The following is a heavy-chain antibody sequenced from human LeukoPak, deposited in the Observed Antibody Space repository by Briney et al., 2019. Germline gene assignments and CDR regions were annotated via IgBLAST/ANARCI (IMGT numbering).Heavy chain of an antibody. CDR2: MNPNSGNT. CDR1: GYTFTSYD. CDR3: ARNAARLGATKIDY. V-gene: IGHV1-8*03. D-gene: IGHD1-26*01. J-gene: IGHJ4*02. Sequence: GASVKVSCKASGYTFTSYDINWVRQATGQGLEWMGWMNPNSGNTGYAQKFQGRVTITWNTSISTAYMELSSLRSEDTAVYYCARNAARLGATKIDYWGQGTLVTVSS.